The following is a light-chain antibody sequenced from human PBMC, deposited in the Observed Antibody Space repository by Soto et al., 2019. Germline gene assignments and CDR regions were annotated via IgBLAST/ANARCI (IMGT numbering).Light chain of an antibody. Sequence: EIVLTQSPGTLSLSPGERATLSCRASQSVSSSYLAWYQQKPGQAPRLLIYGGSSRATGIPDRFSGSGPGRDFTLTISRLEPEDFAVYYCQQYGSSLWTFGQGTKVEIK. J-gene: IGKJ1*01. CDR2: GGS. CDR3: QQYGSSLWT. CDR1: QSVSSSY. V-gene: IGKV3-20*01.